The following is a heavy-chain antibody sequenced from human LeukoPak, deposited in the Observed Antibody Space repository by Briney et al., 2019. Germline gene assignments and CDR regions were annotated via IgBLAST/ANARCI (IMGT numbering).Heavy chain of an antibody. D-gene: IGHD3-10*01. CDR2: TRYDGSNK. CDR3: ARDMLYYYGSGSVFDY. J-gene: IGHJ4*02. V-gene: IGHV3-30*02. CDR1: GFTFSSYG. Sequence: GGSLRLSCAASGFTFSSYGMHWVRQAPGKGLEWVAFTRYDGSNKYYADSVKGRFTISRDNAKNSLYLQMNSLRAEDTAVYYCARDMLYYYGSGSVFDYWGQGTLVTVSS.